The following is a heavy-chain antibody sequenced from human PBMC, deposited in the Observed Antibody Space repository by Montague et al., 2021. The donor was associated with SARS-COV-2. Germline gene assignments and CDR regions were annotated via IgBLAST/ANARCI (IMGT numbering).Heavy chain of an antibody. V-gene: IGHV2-70*11. CDR2: IDWDDDK. CDR3: ARSSVVQGVSLDY. J-gene: IGHJ4*02. Sequence: PALVKPTQTLTPTCTFSGFSLSTSGMCVSWIRQPPGKALEWLARIDWDDDKHYSTSLKTRLTISKDTSKNQVVLTMTNMDPVDTATYYCARSSVVQGVSLDYWGQGTLVTVSS. D-gene: IGHD3-10*01. CDR1: GFSLSTSGMC.